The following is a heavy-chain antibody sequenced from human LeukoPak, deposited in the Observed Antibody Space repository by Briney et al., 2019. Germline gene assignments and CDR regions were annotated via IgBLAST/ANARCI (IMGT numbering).Heavy chain of an antibody. D-gene: IGHD2-21*02. CDR3: ARLGVTDY. Sequence: AASVTVSCKASGCTFTSYYMHWVRQAPGQGLEWMGIINPSGGNTSYAQKFQGRVTMTRDTSTSTIYMELSSLRSDDAAVYYCARLGVTDYWGQGTLVTVSS. CDR2: INPSGGNT. V-gene: IGHV1-46*01. CDR1: GCTFTSYY. J-gene: IGHJ4*02.